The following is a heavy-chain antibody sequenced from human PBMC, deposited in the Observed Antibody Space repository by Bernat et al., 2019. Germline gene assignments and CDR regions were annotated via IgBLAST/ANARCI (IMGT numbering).Heavy chain of an antibody. V-gene: IGHV3-7*01. D-gene: IGHD6-13*01. CDR3: ARDGYSSSWELDY. CDR2: IKQDGSEK. CDR1: GFTFSSYW. Sequence: EVQLVESGGGLVQPGGSLRLSCAASGFTFSSYWMTWVRQAPGKGLEWVANIKQDGSEKYYADSVKGRFTISRDNSKNTLYLQMNSLRAEDTAVYYCARDGYSSSWELDYWGQGTLVTVSS. J-gene: IGHJ4*02.